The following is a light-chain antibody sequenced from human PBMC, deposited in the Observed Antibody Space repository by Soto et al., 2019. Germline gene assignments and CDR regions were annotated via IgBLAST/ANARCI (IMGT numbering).Light chain of an antibody. Sequence: DIQMTQSPSSLSASVGDRVTITCRASQTISNYLNWYQQKPGQAPKLLIYVASNLQSGVPSRFSGSRSGTDFTLTISSLQPEDFATYYCQQSYNTPQTFGPGTKVDVK. V-gene: IGKV1-39*01. J-gene: IGKJ3*01. CDR2: VAS. CDR1: QTISNY. CDR3: QQSYNTPQT.